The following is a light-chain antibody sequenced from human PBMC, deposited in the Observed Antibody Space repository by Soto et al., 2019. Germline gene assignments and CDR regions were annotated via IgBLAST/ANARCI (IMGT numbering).Light chain of an antibody. Sequence: EIVMTQSPATLSVSPGERASLSCRANQSISSNLAWYQQKPGQAPRLLIYDASTRATGIPARFSGSGSGTEFIFTISIMQSEDFAVYYCQQYSNWPETFGQGTNVDIK. CDR3: QQYSNWPET. CDR1: QSISSN. V-gene: IGKV3-15*01. J-gene: IGKJ1*01. CDR2: DAS.